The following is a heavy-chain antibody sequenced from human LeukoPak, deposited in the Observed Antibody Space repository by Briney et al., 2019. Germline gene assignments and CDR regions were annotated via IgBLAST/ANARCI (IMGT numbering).Heavy chain of an antibody. Sequence: PGGSLRLSCAASGLTVSSYMSWVRQAPGKGLEWVSVIYSGGSIYYADAVKGRFTICRDKSKNTLYLQMNSLRAEDTAVYYCARPPYGGVDYWGQGTLVTVSS. CDR3: ARPPYGGVDY. D-gene: IGHD4-23*01. V-gene: IGHV3-66*04. CDR1: GLTVSSY. CDR2: IYSGGSI. J-gene: IGHJ4*02.